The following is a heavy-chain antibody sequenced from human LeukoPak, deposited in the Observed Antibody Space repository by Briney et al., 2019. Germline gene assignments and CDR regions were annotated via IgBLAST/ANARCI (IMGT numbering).Heavy chain of an antibody. CDR2: FDPEDGET. CDR1: GYALTELS. D-gene: IGHD3-9*01. Sequence: ASVKVSCKVSGYALTELSMHWVRQSPGKGREWMGGFDPEDGETIYAQKFQGRVTLTEDTSTDTAYMELSSLRSEDTAVYYCATGFDILTGVDAFDIWGQGTMVTVSS. V-gene: IGHV1-24*01. J-gene: IGHJ3*02. CDR3: ATGFDILTGVDAFDI.